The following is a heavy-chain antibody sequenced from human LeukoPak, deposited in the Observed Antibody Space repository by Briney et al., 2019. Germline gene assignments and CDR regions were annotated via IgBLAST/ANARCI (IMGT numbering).Heavy chain of an antibody. V-gene: IGHV1-2*02. CDR2: INPNSGVT. CDR1: GYTFNGYY. CDR3: ARFGVVTNDAFDI. D-gene: IGHD3-3*01. Sequence: ASVNVSCTASGYTFNGYYLHWVRQAPGQGLEWMGWINPNSGVTKFAQQFQGRVTMTWDTSVSTAYMELSRLTSDDTAMYYCARFGVVTNDAFDIWGQGTMVTISS. J-gene: IGHJ3*02.